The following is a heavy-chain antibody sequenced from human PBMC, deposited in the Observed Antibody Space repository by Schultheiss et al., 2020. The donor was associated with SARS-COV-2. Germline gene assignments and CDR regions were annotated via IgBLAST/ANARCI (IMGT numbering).Heavy chain of an antibody. CDR1: GYSISSGYY. D-gene: IGHD3-10*01. J-gene: IGHJ6*03. Sequence: SETLSLTCAVSGYSISSGYYWGWIRQPPGKGLEWIGSIYHSGSTNYNPSLKSRVTISVDTSKNQFSLKLSSVTAADTAVYYCARQGLSGWYYYYYMDVWGKGTTVTVSS. V-gene: IGHV4-38-2*01. CDR3: ARQGLSGWYYYYYMDV. CDR2: IYHSGST.